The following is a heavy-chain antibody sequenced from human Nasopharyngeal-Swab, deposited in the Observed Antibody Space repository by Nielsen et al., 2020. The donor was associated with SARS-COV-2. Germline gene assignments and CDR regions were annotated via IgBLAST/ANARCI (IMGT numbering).Heavy chain of an antibody. D-gene: IGHD6-19*01. CDR2: IYTSGST. V-gene: IGHV4-4*07. CDR1: GVSFSSYY. J-gene: IGHJ4*02. CDR3: ARDLSVAFDY. Sequence: SETLSLTCAVYGVSFSSYYWSWIRQPAGKGLEWIGRIYTSGSTNYNPSLKSRVTISVDTSKNQFSLKLSSVTAADTAVYYCARDLSVAFDYWGQGTLVTVSS.